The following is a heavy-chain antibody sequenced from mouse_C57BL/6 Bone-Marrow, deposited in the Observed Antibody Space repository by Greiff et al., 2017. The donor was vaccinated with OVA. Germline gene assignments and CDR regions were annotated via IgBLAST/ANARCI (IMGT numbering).Heavy chain of an antibody. CDR3: TADYYGSSPFDY. V-gene: IGHV6-3*01. CDR1: GFTFSNYW. J-gene: IGHJ2*01. D-gene: IGHD1-1*01. Sequence: EVQLVESGGGLVQPGGSMKLSCVASGFTFSNYWMNWVRQSPEKGFEWVAQIRLKSDNYATHYAESVKGRFTISRDDSKSSVYLQMNNLRAEDTGIYYCTADYYGSSPFDYWGQGTTLTVSS. CDR2: IRLKSDNYAT.